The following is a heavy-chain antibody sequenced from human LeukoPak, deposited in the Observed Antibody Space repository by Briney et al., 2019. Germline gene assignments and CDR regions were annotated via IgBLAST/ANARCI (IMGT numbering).Heavy chain of an antibody. V-gene: IGHV4-4*02. J-gene: IGHJ4*02. Sequence: SGTLSLTCAVSGGSISSSNWWSWVRQPPGKGLEWIGEIYHSGSTNYNPSLESRVTISVDKSKNQFSLKLSSVTAADTAVYYCARVGRGIDYWGQGTLVTVSS. D-gene: IGHD3-16*01. CDR1: GGSISSSNW. CDR3: ARVGRGIDY. CDR2: IYHSGST.